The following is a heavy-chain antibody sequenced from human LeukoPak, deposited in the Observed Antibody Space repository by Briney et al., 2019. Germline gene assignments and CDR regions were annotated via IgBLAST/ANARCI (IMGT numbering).Heavy chain of an antibody. CDR3: AKDSRILRYFDWSMPRAAFDI. V-gene: IGHV3-23*01. CDR1: GFTFSSYG. J-gene: IGHJ3*02. D-gene: IGHD3-9*01. CDR2: ISGSGGST. Sequence: PGGSLRLSCAASGFTFSSYGMSWVRQAPGKGLEWVSAISGSGGSTYYADSVKGRFTISRDNSKNTLYLQMNSLRAEDTAVYYCAKDSRILRYFDWSMPRAAFDIWGQGTMVTVSS.